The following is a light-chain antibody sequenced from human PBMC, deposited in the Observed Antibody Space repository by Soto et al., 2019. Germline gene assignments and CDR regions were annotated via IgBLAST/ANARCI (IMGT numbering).Light chain of an antibody. Sequence: QSALTQPPSVSGSPGQSVAISCTGTSSDVGSYNRVSWYQQPPGTAPKVMIYEVSNRPSGVPDRFSGSKSGNTASLTISGLQAEDEADYYSSSYTSSSTYVFVTGPKVTVL. V-gene: IGLV2-18*02. CDR1: SSDVGSYNR. J-gene: IGLJ1*01. CDR3: SSYTSSSTYV. CDR2: EVS.